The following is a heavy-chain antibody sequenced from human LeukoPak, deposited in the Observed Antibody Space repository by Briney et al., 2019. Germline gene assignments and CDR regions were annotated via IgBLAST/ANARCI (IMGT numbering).Heavy chain of an antibody. V-gene: IGHV4-34*01. J-gene: IGHJ4*02. D-gene: IGHD2-2*02. CDR1: GGSFSGYY. CDR3: ARGYQLLYTSANFDC. Sequence: TPSETLSLTCAVYGGSFSGYYWSWIRQPPGKGLEWIGEINHSGSTNYNPSLKSRVTISVDTSKNQFSLKLSSVTAADTAVYYCARGYQLLYTSANFDCWGQGTLVTVSS. CDR2: INHSGST.